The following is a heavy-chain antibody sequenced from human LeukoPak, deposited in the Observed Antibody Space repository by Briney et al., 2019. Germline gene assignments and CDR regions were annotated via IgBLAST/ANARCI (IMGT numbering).Heavy chain of an antibody. V-gene: IGHV3-9*01. J-gene: IGHJ4*02. CDR2: ISWNSGSI. Sequence: GGSLRLSCAASGFTFDDFAMHWVRQAPGKGLEWVSGISWNSGSIGYADSVKGRFTISRDNAKNSLYLQMNSLRAEDTALYYCAKAAAPYYYDSSGYYDPDYWGQGTLVTVSS. CDR1: GFTFDDFA. D-gene: IGHD3-22*01. CDR3: AKAAAPYYYDSSGYYDPDY.